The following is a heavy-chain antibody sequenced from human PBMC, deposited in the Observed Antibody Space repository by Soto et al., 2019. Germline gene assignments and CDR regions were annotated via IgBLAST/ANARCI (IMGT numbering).Heavy chain of an antibody. V-gene: IGHV3-23*01. CDR2: ISGSGGST. CDR3: AKFRDSSGYYGDAFDI. D-gene: IGHD3-22*01. J-gene: IGHJ3*02. Sequence: PGGSLRLSCAASGFTFSSYAMSWVRQAPGKGLEWVSAISGSGGSTYYADSVKGRFTISRDNSKNTLYLQMNSLRAEDTAVYYCAKFRDSSGYYGDAFDIWGQGTMVTVSS. CDR1: GFTFSSYA.